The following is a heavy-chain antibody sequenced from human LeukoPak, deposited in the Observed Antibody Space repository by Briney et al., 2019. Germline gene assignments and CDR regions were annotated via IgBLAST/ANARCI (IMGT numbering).Heavy chain of an antibody. CDR3: ARESYYDSSGYYYPGAFDY. D-gene: IGHD3-22*01. CDR2: ISYDGSNK. CDR1: GFTLSTYW. V-gene: IGHV3-30*03. J-gene: IGHJ4*02. Sequence: GGSLRLSCAASGFTLSTYWMSWVRQAPGKGLEWVAVISYDGSNKYYADSVKGRFTISRDNSKNTLYLQMNSLRAEDTAVYYCARESYYDSSGYYYPGAFDYWGQGTLVTVSS.